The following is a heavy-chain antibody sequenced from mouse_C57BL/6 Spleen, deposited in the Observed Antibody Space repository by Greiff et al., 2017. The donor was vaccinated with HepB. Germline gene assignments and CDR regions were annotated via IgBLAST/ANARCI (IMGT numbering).Heavy chain of an antibody. CDR3: AIYYYGSSYWYFDV. D-gene: IGHD1-1*01. J-gene: IGHJ1*03. V-gene: IGHV1-82*01. Sequence: VQGVESGPELVKPGASVKISCKASGYAFSSSWMNWVKQRPGKGLEWIGRIYPGDGDTNYNGKFKGKATLTADKSSSTAYMQLSSLTSEDSAVYFCAIYYYGSSYWYFDVWGTGTTVTVSS. CDR1: GYAFSSSW. CDR2: IYPGDGDT.